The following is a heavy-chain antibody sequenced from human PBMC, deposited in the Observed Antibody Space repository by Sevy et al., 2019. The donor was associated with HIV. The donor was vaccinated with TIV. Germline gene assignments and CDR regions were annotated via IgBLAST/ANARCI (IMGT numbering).Heavy chain of an antibody. CDR1: GFTFSTYA. Sequence: GGSLRLSCAVSGFTFSTYAMSWVRQAPGKGLESVSAISGSGGSSTYYADSVKGRFTISRDNSKNTLYLQMNSLRAEDTAVYYCAKDRDFWRAARYFDYWGQGTLVTVSS. D-gene: IGHD3-3*01. CDR3: AKDRDFWRAARYFDY. CDR2: ISGSGGSST. J-gene: IGHJ4*02. V-gene: IGHV3-23*01.